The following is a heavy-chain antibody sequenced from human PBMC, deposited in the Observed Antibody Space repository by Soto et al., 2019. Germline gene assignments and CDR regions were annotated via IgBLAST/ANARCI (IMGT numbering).Heavy chain of an antibody. V-gene: IGHV4-39*01. J-gene: IGHJ4*02. CDR3: TRGLSSPSATGI. D-gene: IGHD6-6*01. Sequence: QPQLQESGPGLMKPSETLSLTCTVSGGSVSSCCNYWGWVRQPPGKGLEWIGSIHNSGSTSYNPSLKSRVTISVDTPKNQFSLNLTSVTAADTAVYYCTRGLSSPSATGIWGQGTLVTVSS. CDR1: GGSVSSCCNY. CDR2: IHNSGST.